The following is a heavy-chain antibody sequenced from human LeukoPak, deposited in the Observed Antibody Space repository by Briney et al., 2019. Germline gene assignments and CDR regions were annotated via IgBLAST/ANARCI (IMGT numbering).Heavy chain of an antibody. D-gene: IGHD6-19*01. Sequence: SETLSLTCTVSGGSISSYYWSWIRQPPGKGLEWIGNIYYSGTTNYNPSLKSRVTISVDTPKNQFSLKLSSVTAADTAVYYCASYSSGWNFDYWGQGTLVTVSS. V-gene: IGHV4-59*12. CDR2: IYYSGTT. J-gene: IGHJ4*02. CDR1: GGSISSYY. CDR3: ASYSSGWNFDY.